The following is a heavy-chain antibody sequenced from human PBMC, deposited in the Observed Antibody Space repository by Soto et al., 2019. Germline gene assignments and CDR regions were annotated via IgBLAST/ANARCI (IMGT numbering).Heavy chain of an antibody. Sequence: QITLKESGPTLVKPTQTLTLTCTFSGFSLSTSGVGVGWIRQPPGKALEWLALIYWNDDKRYSPSLKSRLTITNDTSKNQVVLTMTNMDPVDTATYDCAHSSYYYDSSGPFDYLGQGTLVTVSS. D-gene: IGHD3-22*01. J-gene: IGHJ4*02. CDR2: IYWNDDK. CDR3: AHSSYYYDSSGPFDY. V-gene: IGHV2-5*01. CDR1: GFSLSTSGVG.